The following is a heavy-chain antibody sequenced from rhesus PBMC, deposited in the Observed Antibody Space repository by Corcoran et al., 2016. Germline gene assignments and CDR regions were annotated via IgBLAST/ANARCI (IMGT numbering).Heavy chain of an antibody. J-gene: IGHJ4*01. Sequence: QVQLQESGPGLVKPSETLSLTCAVSGGSISASCHWIWLRQPPGTGLEWIGNIFGNNGSTSFAPALESRLIILKVTFRNPFSLPLTSVTAADTAVYYCGRAGIGDGHKVDRWVQGVLVTVSS. CDR2: IFGNNGST. D-gene: IGHD6-13*01. V-gene: IGHV4S7*01. CDR3: GRAGIGDGHKVDR. CDR1: GGSISASCH.